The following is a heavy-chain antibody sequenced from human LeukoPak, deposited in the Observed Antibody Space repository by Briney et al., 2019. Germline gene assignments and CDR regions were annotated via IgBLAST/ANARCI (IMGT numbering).Heavy chain of an antibody. J-gene: IGHJ6*03. CDR1: GGSISSYY. V-gene: IGHV4-59*01. D-gene: IGHD1-1*01. CDR2: IYYSGST. Sequence: PSETLSLTCTVSGGSISSYYWSWIRQPPEKGLEWIGYIYYSGSTNYNPSLKSRVTISVDTSKNQFSLKLSSVTAADTAVYYCARGGYRYYYYMDVWGKGTTVTVSS. CDR3: ARGGYRYYYYMDV.